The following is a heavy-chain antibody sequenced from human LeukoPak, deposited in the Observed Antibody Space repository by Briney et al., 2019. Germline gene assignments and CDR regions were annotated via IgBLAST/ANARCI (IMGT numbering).Heavy chain of an antibody. CDR1: GVSVSDAY. V-gene: IGHV4-4*07. Sequence: SETLSLTCSVSGVSVSDAYWSWMRQPAGKGLEWIGRIYISGNTNPNPSLKSRVTMSLDASKNQFSLELRSVTAADTAVYYCARNSGYYWGQGTLVTVSS. D-gene: IGHD4-23*01. J-gene: IGHJ4*02. CDR3: ARNSGYY. CDR2: IYISGNT.